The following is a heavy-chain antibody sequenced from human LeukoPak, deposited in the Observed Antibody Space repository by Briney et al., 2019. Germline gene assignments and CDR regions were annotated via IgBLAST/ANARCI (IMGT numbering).Heavy chain of an antibody. V-gene: IGHV3-33*01. CDR2: IWYDGTNK. Sequence: SGRSRRLSCAASGFSFSSHGIHWVRQAPGKGLEWVAVIWYDGTNKYYADSVKGRLTISRDNSKKTVYLQMYSLRAEDTAVYYCARDKNDAFDIWGQGTMVTVSS. J-gene: IGHJ3*02. CDR3: ARDKNDAFDI. CDR1: GFSFSSHG.